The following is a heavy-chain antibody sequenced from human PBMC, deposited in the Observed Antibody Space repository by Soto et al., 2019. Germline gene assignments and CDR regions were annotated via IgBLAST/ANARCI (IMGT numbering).Heavy chain of an antibody. CDR1: GYSFTSYW. CDR2: IDPSDSYT. D-gene: IGHD3-22*01. J-gene: IGHJ4*02. V-gene: IGHV5-10-1*01. CDR3: ASRLRNYDSSGYTTKFDY. Sequence: GESLKISCKGSGYSFTSYWISWVRQMPGKGLEWMGRIDPSDSYTNYSPSFQGHVTISADKSISTAYLQWSSLKASDTAMYFCASRLRNYDSSGYTTKFDYWGQGTLVRLL.